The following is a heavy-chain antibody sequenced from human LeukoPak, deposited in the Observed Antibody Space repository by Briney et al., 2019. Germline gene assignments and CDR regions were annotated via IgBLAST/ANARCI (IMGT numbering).Heavy chain of an antibody. CDR3: ARDRGGDGDYVDDY. Sequence: SQTLSLTCTVSGGSISSSSYYWGWIRQPPRKWLGWVGSIYYSGSTYYNPSLKSRVTISVDTSKNQFSLKLSSVTAADTAVYYCARDRGGDGDYVDDYWGQGTLVTVSS. D-gene: IGHD4-17*01. J-gene: IGHJ4*02. V-gene: IGHV4-39*07. CDR1: GGSISSSSYY. CDR2: IYYSGST.